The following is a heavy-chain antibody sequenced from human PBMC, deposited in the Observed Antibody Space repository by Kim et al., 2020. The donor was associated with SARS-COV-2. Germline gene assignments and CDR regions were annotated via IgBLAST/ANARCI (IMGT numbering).Heavy chain of an antibody. CDR3: ARDQGSSSWQVVGENWFDP. D-gene: IGHD6-13*01. Sequence: SETLSLTCTVSGGSISSGGYYWSWIRQHPGKGLEWIGYIYYSGSTYYNPSLKSRVTISVDTSKNQFSLKLSSVTAADTAVYYCARDQGSSSWQVVGENWFDPWGQGTLVTVSS. CDR1: GGSISSGGYY. V-gene: IGHV4-31*03. CDR2: IYYSGST. J-gene: IGHJ5*02.